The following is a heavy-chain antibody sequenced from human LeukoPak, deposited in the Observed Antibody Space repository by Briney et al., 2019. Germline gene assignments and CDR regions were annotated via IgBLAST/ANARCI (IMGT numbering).Heavy chain of an antibody. CDR3: ARGRSYSSSWYDY. J-gene: IGHJ4*02. Sequence: ASVKVSCKASGYTFTSYDINWVRQVTGQGLEWMGWMNPNSGNTGYAQKFQGRVTITRNTSISTAYMELSSLRSEDTAVYYCARGRSYSSSWYDYWGQGTLVTVSS. CDR1: GYTFTSYD. D-gene: IGHD6-13*01. V-gene: IGHV1-8*03. CDR2: MNPNSGNT.